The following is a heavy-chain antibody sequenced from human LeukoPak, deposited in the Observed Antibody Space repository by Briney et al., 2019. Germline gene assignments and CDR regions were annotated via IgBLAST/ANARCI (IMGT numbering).Heavy chain of an antibody. Sequence: SETLSLTCTVSGGSISSSYGSWIRQPPGKGLEWIGYTYYSGSTDYNPSLKSRVTISVDTSKNQFSLKLSSVTAADTAVYYCARRCYYDTSALYCYYGMDVWGQGTTVTVSS. CDR1: GGSISSSY. CDR2: TYYSGST. V-gene: IGHV4-59*08. J-gene: IGHJ6*02. CDR3: ARRCYYDTSALYCYYGMDV. D-gene: IGHD3-22*01.